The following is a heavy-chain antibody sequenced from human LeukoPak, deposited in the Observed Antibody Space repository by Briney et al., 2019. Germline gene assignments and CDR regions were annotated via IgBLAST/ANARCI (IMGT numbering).Heavy chain of an antibody. CDR3: ATLAADQYSLYYYYGRDV. CDR1: GYSISSYY. V-gene: IGHV4-59*01. CDR2: IYYSGSP. Sequence: PSETLSLTCTVSGYSISSYYWSWIRQPPGKGLEWVGYIYYSGSPNYNASLKSRLTITVNTSNNQLSLQLSSMTAADTAVYYCATLAADQYSLYYYYGRDVGGQGTTLTLPT. D-gene: IGHD6-13*01. J-gene: IGHJ6*01.